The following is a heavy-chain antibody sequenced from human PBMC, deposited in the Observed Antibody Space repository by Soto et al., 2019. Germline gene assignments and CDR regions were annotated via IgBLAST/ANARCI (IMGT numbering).Heavy chain of an antibody. CDR1: GFTVNTNY. D-gene: IGHD3-3*01. J-gene: IGHJ3*01. CDR3: ARSYDFWSGYLPDAFDF. CDR2: IYSGGST. Sequence: GGSLRLSCAVSGFTVNTNYMSWVRQAPGKGLEWISVIYSGGSTYYADAVRGRFTTSRDDSKNTVYLQMNSLRAEDTAVYYCARSYDFWSGYLPDAFDFWGQGTMVTVSS. V-gene: IGHV3-53*01.